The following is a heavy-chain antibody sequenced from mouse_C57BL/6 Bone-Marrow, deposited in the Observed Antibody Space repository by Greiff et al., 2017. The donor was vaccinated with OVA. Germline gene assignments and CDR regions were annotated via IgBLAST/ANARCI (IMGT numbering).Heavy chain of an antibody. D-gene: IGHD2-4*01. J-gene: IGHJ4*01. Sequence: EVQLQQSGPELVKPGASVKISCKASGYTFTDYYMNWVKQSHGKSLEWIGDINPNNGGTSYNQKFKGKATLTVDKSSSTAYMERRSLTSEDSAVYYGARERLLYDYLYEAMDYWGQGTSVTVSS. CDR1: GYTFTDYY. CDR3: ARERLLYDYLYEAMDY. V-gene: IGHV1-26*01. CDR2: INPNNGGT.